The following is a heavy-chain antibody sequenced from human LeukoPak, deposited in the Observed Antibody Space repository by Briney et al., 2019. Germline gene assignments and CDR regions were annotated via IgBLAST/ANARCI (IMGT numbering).Heavy chain of an antibody. CDR3: ARHPGLTSRWLDP. CDR2: IYPSDSDV. V-gene: IGHV5-51*01. CDR1: GYSFTSYW. D-gene: IGHD1-20*01. J-gene: IGHJ5*02. Sequence: GESLKISCKGSGYSFTSYWIGWVRQLPGKGLEWMGIIYPSDSDVRYNPSFQGQVTISADKSINTAYLQWSSLKASDTATYYCARHPGLTSRWLDPWGQGTLVTVSS.